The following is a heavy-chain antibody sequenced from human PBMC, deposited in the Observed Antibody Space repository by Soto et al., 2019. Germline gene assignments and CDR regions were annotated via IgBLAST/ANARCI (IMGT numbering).Heavy chain of an antibody. V-gene: IGHV4-4*02. CDR3: VRHMGVARTRGFDY. Sequence: QVQLQESGPGLVKPSESLSLTCDVSGASVQSNWWSWVRQPPGRDLEWIAEIYHSGSRNYNPSLKSQAPLFLDEPNNRLYLSLHSVTAADTAVYHCVRHMGVARTRGFDYWGHGTLVTVSS. CDR1: GASVQSNW. D-gene: IGHD2-21*01. CDR2: IYHSGSR. J-gene: IGHJ4*01.